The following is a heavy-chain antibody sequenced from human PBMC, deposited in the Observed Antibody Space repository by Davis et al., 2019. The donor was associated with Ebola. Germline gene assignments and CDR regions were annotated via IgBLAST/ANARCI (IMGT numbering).Heavy chain of an antibody. CDR2: IKEDGSEK. D-gene: IGHD2-2*01. CDR3: ARVSVPAALDPIDYYAMDV. CDR1: GFTFNRYW. V-gene: IGHV3-7*03. Sequence: PGGSLRLSCAASGFTFNRYWMSWVRQAPGKGLQWVANIKEDGSEKYYVDSVKGRFTISRDNAKNSLYLQMNSLRAEDTAVYYCARVSVPAALDPIDYYAMDVWGQGTTVTVSS. J-gene: IGHJ6*02.